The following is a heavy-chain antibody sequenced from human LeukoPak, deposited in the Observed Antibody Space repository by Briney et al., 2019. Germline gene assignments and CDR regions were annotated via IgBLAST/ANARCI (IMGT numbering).Heavy chain of an antibody. J-gene: IGHJ4*02. CDR3: ARLGGGYYDSSGYFDY. V-gene: IGHV5-51*01. CDR2: IYPGDSGT. CDR1: GYSFTSYW. Sequence: GESLKISCKGSGYSFTSYWIGWVRQMPGEGLEWMGIIYPGDSGTRYSPSFQGQVTISADKSISTAYLQWSSLKASDTAMYYCARLGGGYYDSSGYFDYWGQGTLVTVSS. D-gene: IGHD3-22*01.